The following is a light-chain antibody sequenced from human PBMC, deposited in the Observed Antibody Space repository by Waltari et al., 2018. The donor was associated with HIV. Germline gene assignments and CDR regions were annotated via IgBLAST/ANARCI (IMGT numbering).Light chain of an antibody. V-gene: IGLV2-23*02. CDR1: RRAVGSYNL. CDR3: CSYAHNDPWV. Sequence: QSALTQPASVSGSPGQSITISCPGTRRAVGSYNLVSWYHHHPGKAPKLIISEVSKRPSGVSNRFSGSKSGTTASLTISGLQAEDEADYHCCSYAHNDPWVFGGGTRLTVL. CDR2: EVS. J-gene: IGLJ3*02.